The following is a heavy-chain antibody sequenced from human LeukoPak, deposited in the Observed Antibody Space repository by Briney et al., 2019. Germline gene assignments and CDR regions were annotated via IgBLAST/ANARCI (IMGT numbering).Heavy chain of an antibody. CDR2: IKLDGGEK. CDR1: GFTFNSYC. J-gene: IGHJ4*02. Sequence: GGSQRLFCEPSGFTFNSYCMSWVRQAPGKGLEGGAKIKLDGGEKYYVDSVKGRFTISRDIAKNSLFLRISSLRAEETAVYYCASTVVGHMNDYWGQGTLVTVLS. V-gene: IGHV3-7*01. CDR3: ASTVVGHMNDY. D-gene: IGHD6-19*01.